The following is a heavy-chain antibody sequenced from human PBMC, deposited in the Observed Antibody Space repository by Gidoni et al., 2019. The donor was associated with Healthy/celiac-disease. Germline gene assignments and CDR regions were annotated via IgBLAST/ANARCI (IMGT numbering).Heavy chain of an antibody. Sequence: QLQLQESGPGLVKPSETLSLTCTVSGGSISSSSYYWGWLRQPPGKGLEWIGSIYYSGSTYYNPSLKSRVTISVDRSKNQFSLKLSSVTAADTAVYYCARQVVIETYLWWYFDLWGRGTLVTVFS. J-gene: IGHJ2*01. CDR3: ARQVVIETYLWWYFDL. CDR2: IYYSGST. V-gene: IGHV4-39*01. CDR1: GGSISSSSYY. D-gene: IGHD3-22*01.